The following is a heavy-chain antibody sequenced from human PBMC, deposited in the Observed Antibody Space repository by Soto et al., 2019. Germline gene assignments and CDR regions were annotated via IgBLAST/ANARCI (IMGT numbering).Heavy chain of an antibody. D-gene: IGHD1-1*01. J-gene: IGHJ6*02. V-gene: IGHV1-2*02. CDR1: GYTFTGYL. CDR3: ARTMTTATRRGMDV. Sequence: GASVKVSCKASGYTFTGYLMHWVRQAPGQGLEWMGWINPNSGGTNSAQKFQGRITMTRDTSISTAYMELSSLTFDDTAIYYCARTMTTATRRGMDVWGQGTTVTVSS. CDR2: INPNSGGT.